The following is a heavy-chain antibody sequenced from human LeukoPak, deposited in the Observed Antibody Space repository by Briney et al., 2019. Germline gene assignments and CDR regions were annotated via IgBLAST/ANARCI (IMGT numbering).Heavy chain of an antibody. CDR2: IVVGSGNT. CDR3: AKKGYYTVAGKDYFDF. J-gene: IGHJ4*02. V-gene: IGHV1-58*02. CDR1: GFTFTSSA. Sequence: GASVKVSCKASGFTFTSSAMQWVRQARGQRLEWIGWIVVGSGNTNYAQKFQERVTITRDMSTSTAYMELSSLRAEDTAIYYCAKKGYYTVAGKDYFDFWGQGTLVTVSS. D-gene: IGHD3-3*01.